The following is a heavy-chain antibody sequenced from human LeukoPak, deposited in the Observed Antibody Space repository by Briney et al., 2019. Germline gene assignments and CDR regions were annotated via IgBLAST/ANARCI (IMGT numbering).Heavy chain of an antibody. Sequence: ASVKVSCKASGYTFTSYGISWVRQAPGQGLEWMGWISAYNGNTNYARKLQGRVTMTTDTSTSTAYMELRSLRSDDTAVYYCARGGTSYTIFGVVIILDYWGQGTLVTVSS. V-gene: IGHV1-18*01. CDR2: ISAYNGNT. J-gene: IGHJ4*02. CDR3: ARGGTSYTIFGVVIILDY. D-gene: IGHD3-3*01. CDR1: GYTFTSYG.